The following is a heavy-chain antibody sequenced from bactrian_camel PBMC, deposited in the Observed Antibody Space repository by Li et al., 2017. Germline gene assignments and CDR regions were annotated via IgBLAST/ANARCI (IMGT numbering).Heavy chain of an antibody. CDR2: IRRDGGET. J-gene: IGHJ4*01. D-gene: IGHD3*01. CDR1: GHSRGSNC. Sequence: HVQLVESGGGSVHTGGSLRLSCEVSGHSRGSNCVGWYRLPPGRAPAEREGIAAIRRDGGETWYAASVKGRFTISRDNTKNMMYLQMNNLAPEDTGTYYCAAVYLRLVEGVCLPSESNYDSWGQGTQVTVS. CDR3: AAVYLRLVEGVCLPSESNYDS. V-gene: IGHV3S54*01.